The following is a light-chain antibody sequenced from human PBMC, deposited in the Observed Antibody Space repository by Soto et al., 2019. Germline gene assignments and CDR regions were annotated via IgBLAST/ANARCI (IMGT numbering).Light chain of an antibody. V-gene: IGKV1-5*03. Sequence: DIVLTQSPSTLSSSVGERATITCRASQSISSSLAWYQQKPGKAPRLLIYQASSLDTGVPARFSGSGSETEFTLTISSLLADDFATYYCQQYKSYLRTFGQGTKVDIK. CDR1: QSISSS. CDR3: QQYKSYLRT. J-gene: IGKJ1*01. CDR2: QAS.